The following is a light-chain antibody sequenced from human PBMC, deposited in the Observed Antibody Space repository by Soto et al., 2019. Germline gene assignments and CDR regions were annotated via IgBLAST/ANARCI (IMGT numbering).Light chain of an antibody. Sequence: EIVLTQSPATLSLSPGERAILSCRASQSVSSYLAWYQQKPGQAPRLLIYDASNRATGIPARFSGSGSGTDFTLTISSLEPEDFAVYYCQHRSNSWTFGQGTKVEIK. CDR2: DAS. V-gene: IGKV3-11*01. CDR3: QHRSNSWT. CDR1: QSVSSY. J-gene: IGKJ1*01.